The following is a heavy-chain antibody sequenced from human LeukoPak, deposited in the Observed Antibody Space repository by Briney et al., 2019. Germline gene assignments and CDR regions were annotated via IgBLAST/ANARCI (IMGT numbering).Heavy chain of an antibody. CDR2: IIPILGIA. CDR1: GGTFSSYA. V-gene: IGHV1-69*04. J-gene: IGHJ4*02. Sequence: SVKVSCKASGGTFSSYAISWVRQAPGQGLEWMGRIIPILGIANYAQKFQGRVTITADKSTSTAYMELSSLRSEDTAVYYCARDPANYDPEFDYWGQGTLVTVS. CDR3: ARDPANYDPEFDY. D-gene: IGHD3-22*01.